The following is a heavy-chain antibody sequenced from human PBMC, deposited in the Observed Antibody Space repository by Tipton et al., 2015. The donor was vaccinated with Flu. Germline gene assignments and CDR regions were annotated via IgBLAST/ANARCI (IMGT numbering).Heavy chain of an antibody. D-gene: IGHD5-12*01. CDR1: GGSISSYY. CDR3: ARDAPGYGGYLVY. Sequence: LRLSCTVSGGSISSYYWSWIRQPAGKGLEWIGRMYTSGSTNYNPSLKSRVTMSVDTSKNQFSLNLTSVTAADTAVYYCARDAPGYGGYLVYWGQGTLITVSA. V-gene: IGHV4-4*07. CDR2: MYTSGST. J-gene: IGHJ4*02.